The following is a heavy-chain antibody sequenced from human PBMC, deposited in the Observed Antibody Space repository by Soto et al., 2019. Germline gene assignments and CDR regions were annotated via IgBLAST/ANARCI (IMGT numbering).Heavy chain of an antibody. CDR3: ARGGGAYDV. J-gene: IGHJ3*01. Sequence: QVQLVQSGAEVKKPGATVKVSCKASGYIVTSFGINWVRQAPGQGLEWMGCISEYGDSNYSEKPQDRVSLTTDTYTNTAYMELRSLGSDDTGVYYCARGGGAYDVWGQGTKITVSS. CDR1: GYIVTSFG. V-gene: IGHV1-18*01. CDR2: ISEYGDS.